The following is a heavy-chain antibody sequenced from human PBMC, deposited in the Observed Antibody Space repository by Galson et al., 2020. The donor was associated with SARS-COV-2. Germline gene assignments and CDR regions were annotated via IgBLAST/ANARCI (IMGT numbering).Heavy chain of an antibody. CDR1: GFTLSSHY. CDR3: ARDLMWGLDI. J-gene: IGHJ3*02. CDR2: IYSGGST. Sequence: GESLKISCAASGFTLSSHYMSWVRQAPGKGLEWVSVIYSGGSTYYADSVKGRFTIPSHNSKNTLYLQMNSLRAEDTAVYYCARDLMWGLDIWGQGTMVTVSS. D-gene: IGHD3-16*01. V-gene: IGHV3-53*04.